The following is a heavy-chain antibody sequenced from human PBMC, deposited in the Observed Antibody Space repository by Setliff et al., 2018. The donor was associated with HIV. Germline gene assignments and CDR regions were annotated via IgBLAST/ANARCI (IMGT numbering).Heavy chain of an antibody. CDR1: GDSISSGSYY. V-gene: IGHV4-61*02. Sequence: KPSETLSLTCSVSGDSISSGSYYWTWIRQPAGKGMEWIGRISASGSTSYNPSLKSRVTISIDTSKNQFSLKLSSVTAADTALYYCARDVTTVTNWFDPWGPGTLVTVS. D-gene: IGHD4-17*01. CDR3: ARDVTTVTNWFDP. CDR2: ISASGST. J-gene: IGHJ5*02.